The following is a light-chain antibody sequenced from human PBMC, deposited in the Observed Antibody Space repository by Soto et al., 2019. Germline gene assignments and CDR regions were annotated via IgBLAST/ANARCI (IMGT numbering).Light chain of an antibody. V-gene: IGKV3-15*01. J-gene: IGKJ5*01. Sequence: EIVLTQSPGTLSLSPGERATLSCRASQSVSSNLAWYQQKPGQAPRLLIYGASTRATGLPARFSGSGSGTQFTLPISSLQSEDFAVYYCQQYNNWPITFGQGTRLEIK. CDR1: QSVSSN. CDR3: QQYNNWPIT. CDR2: GAS.